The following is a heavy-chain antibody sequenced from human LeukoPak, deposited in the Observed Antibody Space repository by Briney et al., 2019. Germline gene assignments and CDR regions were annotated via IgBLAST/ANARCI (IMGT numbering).Heavy chain of an antibody. J-gene: IGHJ6*03. CDR1: GGSISSGGYY. V-gene: IGHV4-30-2*01. Sequence: PSQTLSLTCTVSGGSISSGGYYWSWIRQPPGKGLEWIEYIYHSGSTYYNPSLKSRVTISVDRSKNQFSLKLSSVTAADTAVYYCARETHSDILTGYPTYYMDVWGKGTTVTVSS. D-gene: IGHD3-9*01. CDR2: IYHSGST. CDR3: ARETHSDILTGYPTYYMDV.